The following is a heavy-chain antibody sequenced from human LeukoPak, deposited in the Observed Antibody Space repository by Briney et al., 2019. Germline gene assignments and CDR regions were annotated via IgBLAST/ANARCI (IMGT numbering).Heavy chain of an antibody. Sequence: ASVKVSCKASGYTFTSYYMHWVRQAPGHGLEWMGGINPNSGGTNYAQKFQGRVTMTTDTSMSTAYMERSRLTSDDTAVYYCARAGGRSWFDRWGQGTLVTVSS. CDR3: ARAGGRSWFDR. CDR2: INPNSGGT. V-gene: IGHV1-2*02. CDR1: GYTFTSYY. J-gene: IGHJ5*02.